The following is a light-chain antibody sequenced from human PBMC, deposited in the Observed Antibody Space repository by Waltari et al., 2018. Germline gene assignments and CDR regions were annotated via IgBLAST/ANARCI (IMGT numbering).Light chain of an antibody. CDR3: YSTDSSGDHRV. CDR1: ALPRKY. CDR2: EDM. J-gene: IGLJ3*02. Sequence: SYELTQPPSASVSPGQTARLTCPGDALPRKYAYWYQQKSGQAPVLVIYEDMKRPSGIPDRFSGSSSGTLATLTISGAQVEDEADYYCYSTDSSGDHRVFGGGTKLTVL. V-gene: IGLV3-10*01.